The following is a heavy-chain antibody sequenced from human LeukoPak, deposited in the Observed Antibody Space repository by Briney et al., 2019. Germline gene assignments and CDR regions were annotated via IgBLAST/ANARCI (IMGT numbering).Heavy chain of an antibody. CDR1: GFTFTSSA. D-gene: IGHD3-16*01. CDR3: AKDARPAGHGGYYFDY. J-gene: IGHJ4*02. Sequence: SVKVSCKASGFTFTSSAVQWVRQARGQRLERIGWIVVGSGNTNYAQKFQERVTITRDMSTSTAYMELSSLRSEDTAVYYCAKDARPAGHGGYYFDYWGQGTLVTVSS. V-gene: IGHV1-58*01. CDR2: IVVGSGNT.